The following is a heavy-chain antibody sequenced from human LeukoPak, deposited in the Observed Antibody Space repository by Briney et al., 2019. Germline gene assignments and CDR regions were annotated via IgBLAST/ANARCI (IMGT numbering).Heavy chain of an antibody. CDR1: GGSISSYY. D-gene: IGHD2-15*01. V-gene: IGHV4-4*07. CDR2: IYTSGST. J-gene: IGHJ5*02. CDR3: ARVGSRENWFDP. Sequence: ETQSLTCTVSGGSISSYYWSWIRQPAGKGLEWIGRIYTSGSTNYNPSLKSRVTMSVDTSKNQFSLKLSSVTAADTAVYYCARVGSRENWFDPWGQGTLVTVSS.